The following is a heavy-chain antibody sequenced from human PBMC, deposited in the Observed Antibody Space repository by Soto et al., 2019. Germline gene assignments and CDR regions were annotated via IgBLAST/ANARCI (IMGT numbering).Heavy chain of an antibody. CDR1: GFTFSDYY. J-gene: IGHJ4*02. CDR2: ISDSGGAM. D-gene: IGHD3-22*01. Sequence: QVQLVESGGGLVKPGGSLRLSCTASGFTFSDYYMNWIRQAPGKGLEWVSYISDSGGAMYYADSLKGRFTISRDNAKNSLYLQMNSLRAEDTAVYYCARTYDRSGYYHASDYWGQGTLVTVSS. V-gene: IGHV3-11*01. CDR3: ARTYDRSGYYHASDY.